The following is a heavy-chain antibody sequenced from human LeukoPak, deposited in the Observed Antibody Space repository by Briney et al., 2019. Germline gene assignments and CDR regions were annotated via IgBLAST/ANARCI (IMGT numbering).Heavy chain of an antibody. CDR1: GFTFSSYV. CDR3: ARGGYSSSWLVSD. V-gene: IGHV3-23*01. J-gene: IGHJ4*02. Sequence: GGSLRLSCAASGFTFSSYVMSWVRQAPGKGLEWVSTISGNGRNTYYADSVKGRFTISRDNSKNTLYLQMNSLRAEDTAVYYCARGGYSSSWLVSDWGQGTLVTVSS. CDR2: ISGNGRNT. D-gene: IGHD6-13*01.